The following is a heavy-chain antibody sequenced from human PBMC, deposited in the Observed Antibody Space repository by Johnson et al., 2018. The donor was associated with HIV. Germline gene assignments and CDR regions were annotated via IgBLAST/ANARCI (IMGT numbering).Heavy chain of an antibody. Sequence: QVQLVESGGGVVQPGRSLRLSCAASGFTFSSYAMHWVRQAPGKGLDWVAVISYDGNKTYYADSVRGLTISRDNSKNTLYLQMNSLRAEDTAVYYCARVPNDAFDIWGQGTMVTVSS. CDR1: GFTFSSYA. V-gene: IGHV3-30*04. CDR3: ARVPNDAFDI. J-gene: IGHJ3*02. CDR2: ISYDGNKT.